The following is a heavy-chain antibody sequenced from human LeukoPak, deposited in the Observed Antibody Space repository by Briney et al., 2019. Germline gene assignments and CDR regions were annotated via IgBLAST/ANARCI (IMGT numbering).Heavy chain of an antibody. J-gene: IGHJ6*02. Sequence: SETLSLTCTVSGGSISSYYWSWIRQPPGKGLEWIGYINYSGSTNYNPSLKSRVTISVDTSKNQFSLKLSSVTAADTAVYYCARGERGYTYGKGGYYYGMDVWGQGTTVTVSS. CDR3: ARGERGYTYGKGGYYYGMDV. D-gene: IGHD5-18*01. CDR2: INYSGST. CDR1: GGSISSYY. V-gene: IGHV4-59*01.